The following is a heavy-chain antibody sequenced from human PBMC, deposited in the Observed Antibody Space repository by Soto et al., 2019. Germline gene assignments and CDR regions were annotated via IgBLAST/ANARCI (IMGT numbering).Heavy chain of an antibody. Sequence: SETLSLTCTVSGGSISSYYWSWIRQPPGKGLEWIGYIYYSGSTNYNPSLQSRVTISVDTSKNQFSLKLSSVTAADTAVYYCARGSLFWSGYDDFDWLNYWGQGTLVTVSS. CDR3: ARGSLFWSGYDDFDWLNY. V-gene: IGHV4-59*01. CDR1: GGSISSYY. CDR2: IYYSGST. D-gene: IGHD3-3*01. J-gene: IGHJ4*02.